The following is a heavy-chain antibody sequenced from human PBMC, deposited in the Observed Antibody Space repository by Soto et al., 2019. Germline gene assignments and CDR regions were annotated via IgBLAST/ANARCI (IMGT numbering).Heavy chain of an antibody. Sequence: PSQTLSLTCAISGDSVSSNSAAWNWIRQSPSRGLEWLGRTYYRSKWYNDYAVSVKSRITINPDTSKNQFSLQLNSVTPEDTAVYYCAREEAAAGTPPAYNWFDPWGQGTLVTVSS. V-gene: IGHV6-1*01. CDR2: TYYRSKWYN. CDR3: AREEAAAGTPPAYNWFDP. D-gene: IGHD6-13*01. CDR1: GDSVSSNSAA. J-gene: IGHJ5*02.